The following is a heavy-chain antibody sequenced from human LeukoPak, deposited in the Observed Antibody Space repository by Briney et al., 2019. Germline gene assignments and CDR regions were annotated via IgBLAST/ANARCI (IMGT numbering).Heavy chain of an antibody. CDR1: GYTFTCYD. V-gene: IGHV1-2*02. CDR3: ARNGGVRNWFAY. Sequence: ASVKVSCKASGYTFTCYDMHWVRQAPGQGLEWMGWINPNSGGTNYAQKFQGRVTMTRDTSISTAYMDLSRLRSDDTALHYCARNGGVRNWFAYWGQGTLVTVSS. CDR2: INPNSGGT. D-gene: IGHD4-23*01. J-gene: IGHJ4*02.